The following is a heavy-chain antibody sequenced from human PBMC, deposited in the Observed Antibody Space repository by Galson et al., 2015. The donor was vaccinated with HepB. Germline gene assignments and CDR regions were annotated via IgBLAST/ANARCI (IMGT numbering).Heavy chain of an antibody. V-gene: IGHV3-23*01. Sequence: SLRLSCAGSGFTFSSYAMSWVRQAPGKGLEWVSDISRSANSTYYADSVKGRFTISRDSSKNTLYLQMNSLRAEDTAVYFCVRCDISGPAYDFWGQGTMVTVSS. J-gene: IGHJ3*01. CDR3: VRCDISGPAYDF. CDR2: ISRSANST. CDR1: GFTFSSYA. D-gene: IGHD3-22*01.